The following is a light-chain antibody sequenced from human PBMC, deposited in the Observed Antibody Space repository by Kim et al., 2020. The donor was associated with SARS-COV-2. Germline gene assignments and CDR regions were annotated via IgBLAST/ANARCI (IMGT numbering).Light chain of an antibody. CDR1: KLGDKY. J-gene: IGLJ3*02. Sequence: PGQTASITCSGDKLGDKYVCWYQQKPGQSPVLVIYQDSKRPSGIPERFSGSNSGNTATLTISGTQAMDEADYYCQAWDSSTAWVFGGGTQLTVL. CDR2: QDS. V-gene: IGLV3-1*01. CDR3: QAWDSSTAWV.